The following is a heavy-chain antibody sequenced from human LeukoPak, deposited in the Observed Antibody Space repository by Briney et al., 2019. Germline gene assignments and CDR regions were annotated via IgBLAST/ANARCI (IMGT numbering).Heavy chain of an antibody. V-gene: IGHV6-1*01. D-gene: IGHD6-13*01. J-gene: IGHJ5*02. Sequence: SQTLSLTCAISGDSVSSNSAAWNWIRQSPSRGLEWLGRTYYRSKWYNDYAVSVKSRITINPDTSKNQFSLQLNSVTPEDTAVYYCARVYVCEAAGPNWFDPWGQGTLVTVSS. CDR3: ARVYVCEAAGPNWFDP. CDR1: GDSVSSNSAA. CDR2: TYYRSKWYN.